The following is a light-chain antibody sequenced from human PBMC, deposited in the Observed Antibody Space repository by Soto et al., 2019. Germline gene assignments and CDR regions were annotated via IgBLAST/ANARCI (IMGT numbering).Light chain of an antibody. Sequence: DIQMTQSPSTLSGSVGDRVTITFRASQTISSWLAWYQQKPGKAPKLLIYKASTLKSGVPSRFSGSGSGTDFTLTISGLQTEDFATYYCQQSFDIPWKFGQGTKVDIK. V-gene: IGKV1-5*03. CDR2: KAS. CDR1: QTISSW. J-gene: IGKJ1*01. CDR3: QQSFDIPWK.